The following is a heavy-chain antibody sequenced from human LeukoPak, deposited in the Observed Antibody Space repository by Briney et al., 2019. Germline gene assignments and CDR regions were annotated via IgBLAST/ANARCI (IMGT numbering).Heavy chain of an antibody. Sequence: GASVKVSCKASGYTFTGYYMHWVRQAPGQGLEWMGWINPNSGGTNYAQKFQGRVTMTRDTSISTAYMELSRLRFDDTAVYYCARCEGSYYYGSGSCSGPSFDYWGQGTLVTVSS. J-gene: IGHJ4*02. CDR3: ARCEGSYYYGSGSCSGPSFDY. D-gene: IGHD3-10*01. CDR2: INPNSGGT. V-gene: IGHV1-2*02. CDR1: GYTFTGYY.